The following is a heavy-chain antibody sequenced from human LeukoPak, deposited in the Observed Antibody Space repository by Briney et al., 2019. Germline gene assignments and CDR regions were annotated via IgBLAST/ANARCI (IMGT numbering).Heavy chain of an antibody. Sequence: EASVKVSCKASGYTFTSYGISWVRQAPGQGLEWMGWISAYNGNTNYAQKLQGRVTMTTDTSTSTAYMELRSLRSDDTAVYYCARDPAVAGTGCGDYWGQGTLVTVSS. CDR3: ARDPAVAGTGCGDY. CDR2: ISAYNGNT. CDR1: GYTFTSYG. D-gene: IGHD6-19*01. V-gene: IGHV1-18*01. J-gene: IGHJ4*02.